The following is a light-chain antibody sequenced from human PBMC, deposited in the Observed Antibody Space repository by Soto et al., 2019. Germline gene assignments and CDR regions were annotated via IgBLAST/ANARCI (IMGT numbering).Light chain of an antibody. V-gene: IGLV2-14*01. Sequence: QSALTQPASVSGSPGQSITISCSGTSSDVGGYDHVSWYQHHPGEAPKLMIYEVSYRPSGVSTRFSGSKSGNTASLTISGLQAEDEADYYCSSYTSSSTVVFGGGTQLTVL. CDR3: SSYTSSSTVV. CDR1: SSDVGGYDH. CDR2: EVS. J-gene: IGLJ2*01.